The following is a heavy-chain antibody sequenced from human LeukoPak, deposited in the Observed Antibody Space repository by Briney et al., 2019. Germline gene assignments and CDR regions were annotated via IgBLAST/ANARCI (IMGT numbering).Heavy chain of an antibody. CDR2: FDPEDGET. D-gene: IGHD3-22*01. Sequence: ASVKVSCKVSGYTLTELSMHWVRQAPGKGLEWMGGFDPEDGETIYAQKFQGRVTMTEDTSTDTAYMGLSSLRSEDTAVYYCATKGYYYDSSGYYYLDYWGQGTLVTVSS. J-gene: IGHJ4*02. CDR1: GYTLTELS. CDR3: ATKGYYYDSSGYYYLDY. V-gene: IGHV1-24*01.